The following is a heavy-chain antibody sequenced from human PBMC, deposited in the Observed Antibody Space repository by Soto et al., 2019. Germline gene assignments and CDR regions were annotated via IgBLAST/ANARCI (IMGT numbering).Heavy chain of an antibody. Sequence: GESLKISCKGSGYSFTSYWIGWVRQMPGKGLEWMGIIYPGDSDTRYSPSFQGQVTISADKSISTAYLQWSSLKASDTAMYYCARRTSYYDILTGYYIYWFDPWGQGTLVTVSS. V-gene: IGHV5-51*01. D-gene: IGHD3-9*01. J-gene: IGHJ5*02. CDR2: IYPGDSDT. CDR3: ARRTSYYDILTGYYIYWFDP. CDR1: GYSFTSYW.